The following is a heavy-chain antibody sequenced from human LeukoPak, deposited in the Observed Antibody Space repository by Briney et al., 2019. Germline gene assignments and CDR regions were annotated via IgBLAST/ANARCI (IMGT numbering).Heavy chain of an antibody. V-gene: IGHV3-23*01. Sequence: RAGGSLRLSCAASGFTFSSYAMSWVRQAPGKGLEWVSTISGSGGSTHYADSVKGRFTISRDNSKNTLYLQMNSLRAEDTAIYYCAKARARYCSGGSCYSDYWGQGTLVTVSS. CDR1: GFTFSSYA. J-gene: IGHJ4*02. D-gene: IGHD2-15*01. CDR2: ISGSGGST. CDR3: AKARARYCSGGSCYSDY.